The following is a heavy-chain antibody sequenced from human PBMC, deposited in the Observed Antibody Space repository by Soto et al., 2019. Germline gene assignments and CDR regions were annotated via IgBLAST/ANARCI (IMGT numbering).Heavy chain of an antibody. V-gene: IGHV3-30*18. CDR1: GFTFSSYG. CDR3: AKGFDTIFGTY. Sequence: GGSLRLSCAASGFTFSSYGMHWVRQAPGKGLEWVAVISYDGSNKYYADSVKGRFTISRDNSKNTLYLQMNSLRAEDTAVYYCAKGFDTIFGTYWGQGTLVTVSS. CDR2: ISYDGSNK. J-gene: IGHJ4*02. D-gene: IGHD3-3*01.